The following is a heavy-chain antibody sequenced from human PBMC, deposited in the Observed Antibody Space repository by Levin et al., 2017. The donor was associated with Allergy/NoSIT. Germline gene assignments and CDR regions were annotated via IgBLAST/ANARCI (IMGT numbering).Heavy chain of an antibody. Sequence: ASVKVSCNASGYTFTGYYMHWVRQAPGQRLEWMGWINPKTGGTNYAQKFLGRVTMTRDTSIRTAYMELNRLTSDYTAVYYCARGLSGYSTAWFDPWGQGTLVTVSS. D-gene: IGHD6-13*01. CDR1: GYTFTGYY. V-gene: IGHV1-2*02. CDR3: ARGLSGYSTAWFDP. J-gene: IGHJ5*02. CDR2: INPKTGGT.